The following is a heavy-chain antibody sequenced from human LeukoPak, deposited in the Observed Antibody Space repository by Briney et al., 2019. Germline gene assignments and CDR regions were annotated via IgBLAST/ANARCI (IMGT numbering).Heavy chain of an antibody. V-gene: IGHV1-2*04. CDR2: INPNSGGT. J-gene: IGHJ4*02. D-gene: IGHD1-26*01. CDR3: ARRMVGSGSYSDY. CDR1: GYTFTGYY. Sequence: GASVKVSCKASGYTFTGYYMHWVRQAPGQGLEWMGWINPNSGGTNYAQKFQGWVTMTRDTSISTAYMELSRLRSDDTAVYYCARRMVGSGSYSDYWGQGTLVTVSS.